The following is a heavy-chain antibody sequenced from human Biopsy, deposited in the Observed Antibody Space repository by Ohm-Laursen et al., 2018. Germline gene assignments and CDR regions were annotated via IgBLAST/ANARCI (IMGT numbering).Heavy chain of an antibody. CDR2: MYFSGNT. D-gene: IGHD3-10*01. J-gene: IGHJ4*02. Sequence: GTLSLTCSVSGGSISRSSYNWGWIRLPPGNRLEWIGSMYFSGNTYYNPSLKSRVNITVDTSKNKFSLNLSSVTAADTAVYYCARQGDSGRSFDYWGQGTLVTVSS. CDR1: GGSISRSSYN. CDR3: ARQGDSGRSFDY. V-gene: IGHV4-39*01.